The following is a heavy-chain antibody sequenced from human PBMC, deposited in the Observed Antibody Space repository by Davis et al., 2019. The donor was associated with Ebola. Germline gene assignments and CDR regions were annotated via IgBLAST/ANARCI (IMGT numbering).Heavy chain of an antibody. CDR2: ISSSSNYI. Sequence: GESLKISCAASGFTFSTYTMIWVRQAPGKGLEWVSSISSSSNYIDYADSVKGRFTVSRDNAKNSLYLQMNSLRAEDTAVYYCAREGRRGWFDPWRQGTLVTVSS. D-gene: IGHD3-10*01. CDR1: GFTFSTYT. J-gene: IGHJ5*02. CDR3: AREGRRGWFDP. V-gene: IGHV3-21*01.